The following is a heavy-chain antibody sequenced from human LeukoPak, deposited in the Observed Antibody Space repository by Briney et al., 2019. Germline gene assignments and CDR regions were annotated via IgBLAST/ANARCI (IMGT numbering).Heavy chain of an antibody. CDR2: IYHSGST. J-gene: IGHJ4*02. CDR1: GYSISSGYY. CDR3: ASRYCSSTSCTYDFWSDSYYFDY. V-gene: IGHV4-38-2*01. D-gene: IGHD2-2*01. Sequence: PSETLSLTCAVSGYSISSGYYWGWIRQPPGKGLEWIGSIYHSGSTYYNPSLKSRVTISVDTSKNQFSLKLSYVTAADTAVYYCASRYCSSTSCTYDFWSDSYYFDYWGQGTLVTVSS.